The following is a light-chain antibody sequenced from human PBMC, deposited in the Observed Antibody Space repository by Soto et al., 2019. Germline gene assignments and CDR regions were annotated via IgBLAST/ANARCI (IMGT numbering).Light chain of an antibody. CDR2: KAS. Sequence: DIQMTHSPSILSASVGDRVTITCLASQSISSWLAWYQQKPGKAPKLLIYKASTLKSGVPSRFSGSGSGTEFTLTISSLQPDDFATYYCQHYNSYSEAFGQGTKVDIK. CDR1: QSISSW. V-gene: IGKV1-5*03. J-gene: IGKJ1*01. CDR3: QHYNSYSEA.